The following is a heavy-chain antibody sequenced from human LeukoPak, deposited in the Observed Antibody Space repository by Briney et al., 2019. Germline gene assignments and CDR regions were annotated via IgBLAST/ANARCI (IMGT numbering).Heavy chain of an antibody. V-gene: IGHV3-23*01. CDR1: GFIFNNYG. J-gene: IGHJ4*02. Sequence: GGSLRLSCAASGFIFNNYGLVWVRQAPGKGLEWVSAISNDGGGTTYADFVKGRFSVSRDNSKNTLSLQMNSLRAEDTALYYSAKGSSGYFFDLWGQGTLVTVSS. CDR3: AKGSSGYFFDL. CDR2: ISNDGGGT. D-gene: IGHD3-22*01.